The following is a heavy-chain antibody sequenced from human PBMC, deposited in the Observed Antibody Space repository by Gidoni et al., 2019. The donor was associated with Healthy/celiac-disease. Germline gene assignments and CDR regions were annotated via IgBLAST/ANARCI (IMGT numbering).Heavy chain of an antibody. V-gene: IGHV3-30*18. CDR3: AKGGAGSVFDY. Sequence: QVQLVESGGGVVQPGRSLRLSCAASGFTFSSYGMHWVRQAPGKGLEWVAVISYDGSNKYYADSVKGRFTISRDNSKNTLYLQMNSLRAEDTAVYYCAKGGAGSVFDYWGQGTLVTVSS. CDR2: ISYDGSNK. CDR1: GFTFSSYG. D-gene: IGHD6-19*01. J-gene: IGHJ4*02.